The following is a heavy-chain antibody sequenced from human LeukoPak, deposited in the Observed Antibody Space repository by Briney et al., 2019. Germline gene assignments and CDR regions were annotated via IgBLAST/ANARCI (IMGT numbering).Heavy chain of an antibody. CDR1: GFTFSDYG. D-gene: IGHD6-13*01. V-gene: IGHV3-33*01. J-gene: IGHJ4*02. CDR3: ARRMAAAGTGGGDY. CDR2: IWYDGSNK. Sequence: GGSLRLSCATSGFTFSDYGMHWVRQAPGKGLEWVAVIWYDGSNKYYADSVKGRSTISRDNSKNTLYLQMNSLRAEDTAVYYCARRMAAAGTGGGDYWGQGTLVTVSS.